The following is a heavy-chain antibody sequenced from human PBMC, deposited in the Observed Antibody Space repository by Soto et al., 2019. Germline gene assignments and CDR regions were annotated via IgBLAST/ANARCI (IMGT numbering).Heavy chain of an antibody. CDR2: IYYSGST. CDR3: ARARAYYYDSSGYYVDY. CDR1: GGSISSYY. V-gene: IGHV4-59*01. Sequence: PSETLSLTCTVPGGSISSYYWSWIRQPPGKGLEWIGYIYYSGSTNYNPSLKSRVTISVDTSKNQFSLKLSSVTAADTAVYYCARARAYYYDSSGYYVDYWGQGTLVTVSS. J-gene: IGHJ4*02. D-gene: IGHD3-22*01.